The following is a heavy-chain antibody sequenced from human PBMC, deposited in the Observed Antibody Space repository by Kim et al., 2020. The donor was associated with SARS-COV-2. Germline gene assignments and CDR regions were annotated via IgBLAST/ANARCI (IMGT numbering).Heavy chain of an antibody. CDR2: MNPNSGNT. CDR1: GYTFTSFD. V-gene: IGHV1-8*01. J-gene: IGHJ4*02. D-gene: IGHD4-17*01. CDR3: ARATREDYGGNHIDY. Sequence: ASVKVSCKASGYTFTSFDFNWVRQATGQGLEWMGWMNPNSGNTGYAQKFQGRVTMTRNTSISTAYMELSSLRSEDTAVYYCARATREDYGGNHIDYWGQGTLVTVSS.